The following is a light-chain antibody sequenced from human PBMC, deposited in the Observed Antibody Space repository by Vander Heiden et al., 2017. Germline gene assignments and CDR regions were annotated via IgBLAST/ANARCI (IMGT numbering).Light chain of an antibody. Sequence: DIQMTQSPSSLSASVGDRVTITCRASQSISSYLNWYQQKPGKAPKLLIYAASSLQSGVPSRFSGSGSGTDFTLTISSPQPEDFATYYCQQSDSTLYTFGQGTKLEIK. V-gene: IGKV1-39*01. CDR2: AAS. J-gene: IGKJ2*01. CDR3: QQSDSTLYT. CDR1: QSISSY.